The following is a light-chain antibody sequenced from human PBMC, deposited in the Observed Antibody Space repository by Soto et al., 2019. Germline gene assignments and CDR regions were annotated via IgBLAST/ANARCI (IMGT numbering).Light chain of an antibody. CDR2: AAS. V-gene: IGKV1-12*01. CDR1: QGVSGW. J-gene: IGKJ4*01. CDR3: QQAHSFPLT. Sequence: DIQMTQSPSSVSASVGDRVTSTCRASQGVSGWLAWYQQKPGKAPNLLIYAASSLQSGVPSRFSGSGSGTEFTLTISRLQPEDFANYFCQQAHSFPLTFGGGTKVEIK.